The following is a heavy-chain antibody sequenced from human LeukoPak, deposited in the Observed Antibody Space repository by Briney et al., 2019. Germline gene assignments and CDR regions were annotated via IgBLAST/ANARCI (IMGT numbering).Heavy chain of an antibody. CDR1: GDSVSSNSAA. Sequence: SQTLSLTCAISGDSVSSNSAAWNWIRQSPSRGLEWLGRTYYRSKWYNDYAVSVKSRITINPDTSKNQFSLQLNSVTPEGTAVYYCARGVDIVVVPADPGLKYYYMDVWGKGTTVTVSS. V-gene: IGHV6-1*01. J-gene: IGHJ6*03. CDR3: ARGVDIVVVPADPGLKYYYMDV. D-gene: IGHD2-2*03. CDR2: TYYRSKWYN.